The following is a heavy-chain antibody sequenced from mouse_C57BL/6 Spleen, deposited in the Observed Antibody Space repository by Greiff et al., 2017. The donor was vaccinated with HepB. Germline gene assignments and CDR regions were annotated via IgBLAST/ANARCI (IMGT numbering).Heavy chain of an antibody. V-gene: IGHV2-5*01. J-gene: IGHJ3*01. D-gene: IGHD2-4*01. CDR1: GFSLTSYG. Sequence: VMLVESGPGLVQPSQSLSITCTVSGFSLTSYGVHWVRQAPGKGLEWLGVIWRGGSTDYNAAFMSRLSITKDNSKSQVFFKMNSLQADDTAIYYCAKTGYYDYDGFAYWGQGTLVTVSA. CDR2: IWRGGST. CDR3: AKTGYYDYDGFAY.